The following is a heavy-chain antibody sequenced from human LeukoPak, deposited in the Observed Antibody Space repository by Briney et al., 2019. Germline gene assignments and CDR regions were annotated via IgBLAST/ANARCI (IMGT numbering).Heavy chain of an antibody. CDR2: INPSGGST. CDR3: ANYYYDSSGYCGWFDP. Sequence: ASVKVSCKASGYTFTSYYMHWVRQAPGQGLEWMGIINPSGGSTSYAQKFQGRVTMTRDTSTSTVYMELSSLRSEDTAVCYCANYYYDSSGYCGWFDPWGQGTLVTVSS. D-gene: IGHD3-22*01. V-gene: IGHV1-46*01. CDR1: GYTFTSYY. J-gene: IGHJ5*02.